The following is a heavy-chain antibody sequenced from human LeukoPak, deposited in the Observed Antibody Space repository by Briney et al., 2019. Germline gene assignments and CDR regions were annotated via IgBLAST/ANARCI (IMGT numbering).Heavy chain of an antibody. CDR1: GYSFTSYW. V-gene: IGHV5-51*01. CDR3: ARGTGMTTFFDY. Sequence: GESLKISCEASGYSFTSYWIGWVRQMPGKGLEWMDIVYPADSDTRYSPSFQGQVTISADKSITTAYLQWSSLKASDTAIYYCARGTGMTTFFDYWGQGTLVTVSS. CDR2: VYPADSDT. D-gene: IGHD2/OR15-2a*01. J-gene: IGHJ4*02.